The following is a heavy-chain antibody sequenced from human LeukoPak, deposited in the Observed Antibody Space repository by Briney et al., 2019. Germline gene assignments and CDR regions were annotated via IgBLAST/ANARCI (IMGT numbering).Heavy chain of an antibody. CDR1: GYSISSGYY. CDR2: IYHSGST. V-gene: IGHV4-38-2*02. CDR3: ARYYYESSGYYVLDY. Sequence: PSETLSLACTVSGYSISSGYYWGWIRQPPGKGLEWIGSIYHSGSTYYNPSLKSRVTISVDTSKNQFSLKLSSVTAADTAVYYCARYYYESSGYYVLDYWGQGTLVTVSS. D-gene: IGHD3-22*01. J-gene: IGHJ4*02.